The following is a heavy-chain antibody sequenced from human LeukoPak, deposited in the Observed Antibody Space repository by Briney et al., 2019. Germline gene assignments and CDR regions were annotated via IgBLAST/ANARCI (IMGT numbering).Heavy chain of an antibody. Sequence: ASVKVSCKASGYTFTSYSISWVRQAPGQGPEWMGWISAYNGNTNYAQKPQGRVTMTTDTSTSTAYMELRSLRSDDTAVYYCARVTILVATGTDWFDPWGQGTLVTVSS. CDR3: ARVTILVATGTDWFDP. J-gene: IGHJ5*02. D-gene: IGHD2-8*02. CDR2: ISAYNGNT. V-gene: IGHV1-18*01. CDR1: GYTFTSYS.